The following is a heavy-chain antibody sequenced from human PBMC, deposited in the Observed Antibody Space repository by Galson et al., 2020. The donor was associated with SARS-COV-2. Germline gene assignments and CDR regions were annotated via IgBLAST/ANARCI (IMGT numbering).Heavy chain of an antibody. CDR1: GYTFTSYG. J-gene: IGHJ6*02. Sequence: ASVKVSCKASGYTFTSYGISWVRQAPGQGLEWMGWISAYNGNTNYAQKLQGRVTMTTDTSTSTAYMELMSLRSDDTAVYYCASDRDYSSCYYYLGAYYYYYYGMYVWGQVTTVTVSS. V-gene: IGHV1-18*01. CDR3: ASDRDYSSCYYYLGAYYYYYYGMYV. CDR2: ISAYNGNT. D-gene: IGHD3-22*01.